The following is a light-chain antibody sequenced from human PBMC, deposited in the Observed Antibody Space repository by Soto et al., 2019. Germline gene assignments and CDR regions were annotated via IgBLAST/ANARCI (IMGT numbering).Light chain of an antibody. CDR3: HQYVSSWT. Sequence: EIVLTQSPATLSLSPGERATLSCRASQSVSSTYVAWYQQKSGQAPRLLIYGASSRATGIPDRFSGSGSGTDFTLTISRLEPEDFAVYYCHQYVSSWTFGQGTKV. J-gene: IGKJ1*01. V-gene: IGKV3-20*01. CDR2: GAS. CDR1: QSVSSTY.